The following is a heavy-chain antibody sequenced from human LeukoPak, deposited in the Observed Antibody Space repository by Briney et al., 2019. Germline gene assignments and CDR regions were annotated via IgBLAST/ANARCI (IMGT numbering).Heavy chain of an antibody. D-gene: IGHD2/OR15-2a*01. V-gene: IGHV3-74*01. CDR2: IAPDGNT. Sequence: PGGSLRLSRAASGFTLSNSWMHWVRQAPGKGLVWVSRIAPDGNTDYADSVKGRFTVSRDNAKNTLYLQMNSLRDEDTAVYRCARDVRGPRDFWGQGTLVTVSS. CDR1: GFTLSNSW. CDR3: ARDVRGPRDF. J-gene: IGHJ4*02.